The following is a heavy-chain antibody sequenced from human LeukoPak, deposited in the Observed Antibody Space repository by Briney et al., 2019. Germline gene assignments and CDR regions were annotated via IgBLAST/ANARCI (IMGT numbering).Heavy chain of an antibody. CDR2: ISAYNGNT. CDR1: GYTFTSYD. J-gene: IGHJ2*01. V-gene: IGHV1-18*01. CDR3: ARLGYCSSTSCYDWYFDL. D-gene: IGHD2-2*01. Sequence: GASGKVSCKASGYTFTSYDINWVRQAPGQGLEWMGWISAYNGNTNYAQKLQGRVTMTTDTSTSTAYMELRSLRSDDTAVYYCARLGYCSSTSCYDWYFDLWGRGTLVTVSS.